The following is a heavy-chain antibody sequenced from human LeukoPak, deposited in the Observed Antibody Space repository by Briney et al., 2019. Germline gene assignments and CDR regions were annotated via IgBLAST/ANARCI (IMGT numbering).Heavy chain of an antibody. D-gene: IGHD3-10*01. CDR3: ASRYYYGSGISY. J-gene: IGHJ4*02. V-gene: IGHV4-59*12. CDR2: IYYSGST. CDR1: GGSISSYY. Sequence: SETLSLTCTVSGGSISSYYWSWIRQPPGKGLEWIGYIYYSGSTNYNPSLKSRVIISVDTSKNQFSLKLSSVTAADTAVYYCASRYYYGSGISYWGQGTLVTVSS.